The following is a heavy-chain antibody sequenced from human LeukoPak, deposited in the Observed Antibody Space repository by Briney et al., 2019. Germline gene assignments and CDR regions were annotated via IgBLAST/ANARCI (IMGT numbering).Heavy chain of an antibody. CDR3: ASPLDDFWSGYHAFDI. D-gene: IGHD3-3*01. V-gene: IGHV3-23*01. CDR1: GFTFSSYA. J-gene: IGHJ3*02. Sequence: GGSLRLSCAASGFTFSSYAMSWVRQAPGKGLEWVSAISGSGGSKYYADSVKGRFTISRDNSKNTLYLQMNSLRAEDTAVYYCASPLDDFWSGYHAFDIWGQGTMVTVSS. CDR2: ISGSGGSK.